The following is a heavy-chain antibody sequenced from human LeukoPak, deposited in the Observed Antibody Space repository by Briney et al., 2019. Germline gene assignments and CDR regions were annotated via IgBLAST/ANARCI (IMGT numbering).Heavy chain of an antibody. D-gene: IGHD3-3*01. V-gene: IGHV1-2*02. CDR3: ARGLYYDFWSGNYNWFDP. J-gene: IGHJ5*02. CDR1: GYTFTGYY. Sequence: ASVKVSCKASGYTFTGYYMHWVRQAPGQGLEWMGWINPNSGGTNYAQKFQGRVTMTRDTSISTAYMELSRLRSDDTVVYYCARGLYYDFWSGNYNWFDPWGQGTLVTVSS. CDR2: INPNSGGT.